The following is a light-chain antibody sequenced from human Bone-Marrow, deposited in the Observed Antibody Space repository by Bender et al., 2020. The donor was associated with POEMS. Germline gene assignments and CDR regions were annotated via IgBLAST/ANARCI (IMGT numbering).Light chain of an antibody. CDR2: DDN. CDR3: QVWDSSIDHVV. CDR1: KIGSKS. V-gene: IGLV3-21*02. J-gene: IGLJ3*02. Sequence: SYVLTQPPSVSVAPGQTARITCGGDKIGSKSVHWYQQKAGQAPVLVIYDDNNRPSGIPERFSGSNSGNTATLTISRVEAGHEADYYCQVWDSSIDHVVFGGGTILTVL.